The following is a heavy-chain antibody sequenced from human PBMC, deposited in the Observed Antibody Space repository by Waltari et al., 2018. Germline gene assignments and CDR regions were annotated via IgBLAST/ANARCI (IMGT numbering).Heavy chain of an antibody. CDR3: ARPRGSYDYVWGSYRPQYFDY. V-gene: IGHV4-39*01. CDR1: GGSISSSSYY. D-gene: IGHD3-16*02. J-gene: IGHJ4*02. Sequence: QLQLQESGPGLVKPSETLSLTCTVSGGSISSSSYYWGWLRQPPGKGLEWIGSIYYSGSTYNNPSLKSRVTISVDTSKNQFSLKLSSVTAADTTVYYCARPRGSYDYVWGSYRPQYFDYWGQGTLVTVSS. CDR2: IYYSGST.